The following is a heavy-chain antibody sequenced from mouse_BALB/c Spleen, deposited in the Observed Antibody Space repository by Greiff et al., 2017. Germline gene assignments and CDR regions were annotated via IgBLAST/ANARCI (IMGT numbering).Heavy chain of an antibody. Sequence: EVQRVESGGGLVKPGGSLKLSCAASGFTFSSYTMSWVRQTPEKRLEWVATISSGGGNTYYPDSVKGRFTISRYNAKNNLYMQMSSLRSEDTALYYCERSPLVCYGSSYWYFEVWGAGTTVTVAS. V-gene: IGHV5-9*03. CDR1: GFTFSSYT. D-gene: IGHD1-1*01. J-gene: IGHJ1*01. CDR2: ISSGGGNT. CDR3: ERSPLVCYGSSYWYFEV.